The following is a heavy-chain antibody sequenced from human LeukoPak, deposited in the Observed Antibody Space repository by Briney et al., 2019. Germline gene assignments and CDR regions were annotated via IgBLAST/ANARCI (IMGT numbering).Heavy chain of an antibody. D-gene: IGHD1-26*01. V-gene: IGHV1-24*01. CDR3: ARDSGSYYYMGY. J-gene: IGHJ4*02. CDR1: GYTLTELS. Sequence: ASVKVSCKVSGYTLTELSMHWVRQAPGKGLEWMGGFDPEDGETIYAQKFQGRVTMTTDTSTSTAYMELRSLRSDDTAVYYCARDSGSYYYMGYWGQGTLVTVSS. CDR2: FDPEDGET.